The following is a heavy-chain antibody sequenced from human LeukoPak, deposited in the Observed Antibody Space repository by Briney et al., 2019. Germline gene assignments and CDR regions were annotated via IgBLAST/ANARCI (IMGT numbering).Heavy chain of an antibody. D-gene: IGHD6-25*01. CDR3: ARGRRGDSSGWPFFEH. J-gene: IGHJ4*02. V-gene: IGHV4-4*07. Sequence: SENLSLTCTVSGGSMRSYYWRWIRQPAGKGLEWIGRIYTSGITNYNPSLKGRVTISVDTSNNHYALTLRSVTAADTAFYYCARGRRGDSSGWPFFEHWGQGTLVTVSS. CDR2: IYTSGIT. CDR1: GGSMRSYY.